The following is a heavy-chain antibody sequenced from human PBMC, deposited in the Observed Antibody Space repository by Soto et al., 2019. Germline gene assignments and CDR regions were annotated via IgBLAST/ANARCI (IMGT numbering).Heavy chain of an antibody. Sequence: QVELVESGGGVVQPGAYLRLYCVASGFTFSDFPLPWVRRAPGKGLEWVAVISYDGNDESYSDSVKGRFTISRDNSKTTVYLQMNSLRADDMAVYHCARDMRHDYASGRLDYLGQGTLVTVSS. V-gene: IGHV3-30-3*01. D-gene: IGHD3-10*01. CDR2: ISYDGNDE. J-gene: IGHJ4*02. CDR1: GFTFSDFP. CDR3: ARDMRHDYASGRLDY.